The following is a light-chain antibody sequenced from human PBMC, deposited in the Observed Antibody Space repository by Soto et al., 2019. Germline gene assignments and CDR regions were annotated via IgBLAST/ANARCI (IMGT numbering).Light chain of an antibody. Sequence: DLQVTQSPSSLSASVGDRVTITCRTSQGIRNELGWYQQKAGKAPKRLIYSASILQSGVPSRFSGSGSGTEFTLTISSLQAEDFATYYCLQHNSYPPTFGQGTKVEIK. V-gene: IGKV1-17*01. CDR1: QGIRNE. J-gene: IGKJ1*01. CDR3: LQHNSYPPT. CDR2: SAS.